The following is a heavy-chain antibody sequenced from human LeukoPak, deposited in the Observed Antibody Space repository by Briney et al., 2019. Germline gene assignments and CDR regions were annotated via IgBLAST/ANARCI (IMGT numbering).Heavy chain of an antibody. D-gene: IGHD5-24*01. CDR3: ARDSSDAYNPEPGY. J-gene: IGHJ4*02. CDR2: ISGMSSTI. V-gene: IGHV3-48*02. Sequence: GGSLRLSCAASGFTFSSYSMNWVRQAPGKGLEWVSFISGMSSTIYYADSVKGRFTISRDNAKNSVYLQMNSLRDEDTAVYYCARDSSDAYNPEPGYWGQGTLVTVSS. CDR1: GFTFSSYS.